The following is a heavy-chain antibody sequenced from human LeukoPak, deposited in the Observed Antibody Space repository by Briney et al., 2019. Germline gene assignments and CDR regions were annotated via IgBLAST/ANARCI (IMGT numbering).Heavy chain of an antibody. CDR2: TYYTSKWYN. V-gene: IGHV6-1*01. D-gene: IGHD1-20*01. Sequence: SQTLSLTCAISGDSVSSNSAAWNWIRQSPSRGLQWPGRTYYTSKWYNDYAVSVKSRITINPDTSKNQFSLQLNSVTPEDTAVYYCARDRWANWNYVDYWGQGTLVTVSS. J-gene: IGHJ4*02. CDR3: ARDRWANWNYVDY. CDR1: GDSVSSNSAA.